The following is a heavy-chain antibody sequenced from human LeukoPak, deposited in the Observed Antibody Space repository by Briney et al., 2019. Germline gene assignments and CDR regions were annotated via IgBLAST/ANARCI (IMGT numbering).Heavy chain of an antibody. CDR2: IYWNDDK. Sequence: SGPTLVNPTQTLTLTCTFSGFSLSTSGVGVGWIRQPPGKALEWLALIYWNDDKRYSPSLKSRLTITKDTSKNQVVLTMTNMDPVDTATHYSAYEMYSSSWYTLHPWGQGTLVTVSS. D-gene: IGHD6-13*01. CDR1: GFSLSTSGVG. CDR3: AYEMYSSSWYTLHP. J-gene: IGHJ5*02. V-gene: IGHV2-5*01.